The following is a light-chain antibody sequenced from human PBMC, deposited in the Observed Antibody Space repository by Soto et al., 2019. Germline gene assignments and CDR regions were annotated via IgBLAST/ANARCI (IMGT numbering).Light chain of an antibody. CDR3: QKYGVSPQS. CDR2: GET. CDR1: QSISTNH. V-gene: IGKV3-20*01. J-gene: IGKJ3*01. Sequence: EIVLKQSPGTLSLSPVEIATLSCRASQSISTNHLVWYQQKTGRAPRILVYGETTRATGIPDRFSGSGSGSDLTLIISRLEPEDFAVYFCQKYGVSPQSCGPGTKVDIK.